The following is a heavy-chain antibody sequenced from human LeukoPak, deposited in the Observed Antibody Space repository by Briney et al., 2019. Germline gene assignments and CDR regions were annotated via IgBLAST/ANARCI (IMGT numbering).Heavy chain of an antibody. CDR3: ARGAVPAR. D-gene: IGHD2-2*01. CDR2: INHSGST. CDR1: GGSFSGYY. V-gene: IGHV4-34*01. J-gene: IGHJ4*02. Sequence: SETLSLTCAVYGGSFSGYYWSWIRQPPGKGLEWIGEINHSGSTNYNPSLKSRVTISVDTSKNQFSLKLSSVTAADTAVYYCARGAVPARWGQGTLVTVSS.